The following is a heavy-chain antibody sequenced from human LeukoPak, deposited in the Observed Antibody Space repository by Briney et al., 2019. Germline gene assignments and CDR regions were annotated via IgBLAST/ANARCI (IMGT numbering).Heavy chain of an antibody. Sequence: GGSLRLSCAASGFIFSDYSMNWVRQAPGKGLEWISYVGIDSGNTKYADSVKGRFTISGDNAKKSLYLQMNSLRVEDTAVYYCARDYRFAFDNWGQGTLVTVSS. CDR3: ARDYRFAFDN. V-gene: IGHV3-21*05. J-gene: IGHJ4*02. CDR2: VGIDSGNT. CDR1: GFIFSDYS.